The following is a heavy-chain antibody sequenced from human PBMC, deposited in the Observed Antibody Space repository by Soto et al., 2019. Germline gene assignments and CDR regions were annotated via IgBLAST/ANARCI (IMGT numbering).Heavy chain of an antibody. D-gene: IGHD6-13*01. CDR3: ARDASSNWHYSDY. CDR1: GGSISSGDYY. J-gene: IGHJ4*02. CDR2: IYYSGSA. V-gene: IGHV4-31*03. Sequence: QVQLQESGPRLVKPSQTLSLTCIVSGGSISSGDYYWSWIRQHPGKGLEWIGYIYYSGSAYYNPSLKSRVSMSVDTSKNQFSLKLSSVTAADTAIYFCARDASSNWHYSDYWGQGTLVTVSS.